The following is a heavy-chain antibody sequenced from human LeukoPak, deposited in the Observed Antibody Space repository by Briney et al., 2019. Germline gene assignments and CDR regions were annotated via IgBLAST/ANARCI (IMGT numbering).Heavy chain of an antibody. CDR1: GFTSSSYS. CDR3: ARDRPRYYDILTGYWPLYYYYGMDV. Sequence: PGGSLRLSCAASGFTSSSYSMNWVRQAPGKGLEWVSSISSSSSYIYYADSVKGRFTISRDNAKNSLYLQMNSLRAEDTAVYYCARDRPRYYDILTGYWPLYYYYGMDVWGQGTTVTVSS. D-gene: IGHD3-9*01. J-gene: IGHJ6*02. V-gene: IGHV3-21*01. CDR2: ISSSSSYI.